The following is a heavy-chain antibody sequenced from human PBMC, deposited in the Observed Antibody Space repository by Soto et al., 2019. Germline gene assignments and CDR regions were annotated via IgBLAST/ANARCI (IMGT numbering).Heavy chain of an antibody. V-gene: IGHV1-8*01. CDR3: ARGKGVTIFGVVIMYYYYMDV. J-gene: IGHJ6*03. CDR1: GYTFTCYD. Sequence: ASVKVSCKASGYTFTCYDINWVRQATGQGLEWMGWMNPNSGNTGYAQKFQGRVTMTRNTSISTAYMELSSLRSEDTAVYYCARGKGVTIFGVVIMYYYYMDVWGKGTTVTVSS. D-gene: IGHD3-3*01. CDR2: MNPNSGNT.